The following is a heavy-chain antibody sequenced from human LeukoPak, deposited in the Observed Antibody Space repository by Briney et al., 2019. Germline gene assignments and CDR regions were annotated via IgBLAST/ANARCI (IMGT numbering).Heavy chain of an antibody. CDR2: ISSSSSYI. CDR1: GFTFSSYS. Sequence: GGSLRLSCAASGFTFSSYSMNWVRQAPGKGLEWVSSISSSSSYIYYADSVKGRFTVSRDNAKNSLYLQMNSLRAEDTAVYYCAREVVTTFSFFDYWGQGTLVTVSS. CDR3: AREVVTTFSFFDY. J-gene: IGHJ4*02. V-gene: IGHV3-21*01. D-gene: IGHD2-21*02.